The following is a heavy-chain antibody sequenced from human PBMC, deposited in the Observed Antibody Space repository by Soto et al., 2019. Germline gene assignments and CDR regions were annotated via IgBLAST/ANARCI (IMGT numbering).Heavy chain of an antibody. V-gene: IGHV4-30-4*01. CDR2: ISNSGST. Sequence: SETLSLTCTVSGGSVTSDEDYWTWIRQSPGKGLEWIGYISNSGSTGYNPSLKTRLSMSVDRSKNQFTLRLTSVTAADTAVYFGATESGSTYGYFDHWGQGTQVTVSS. CDR1: GGSVTSDEDY. D-gene: IGHD3-10*01. CDR3: ATESGSTYGYFDH. J-gene: IGHJ4*02.